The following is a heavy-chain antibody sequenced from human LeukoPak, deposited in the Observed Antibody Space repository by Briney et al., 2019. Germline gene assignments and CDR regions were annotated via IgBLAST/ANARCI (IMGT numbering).Heavy chain of an antibody. V-gene: IGHV3-30-3*01. J-gene: IGHJ4*02. CDR1: GFTFSSYA. CDR2: ISYDGSNN. CDR3: ARDAKEWQWLVDH. D-gene: IGHD6-19*01. Sequence: PGRSLRLSCAASGFTFSSYAMHWVRQAPGKGLEWVAVISYDGSNNYYADSVRGRFTISRDNARESLFLQMNSLRAEDTAVYHCARDAKEWQWLVDHWGQGTPVTVSS.